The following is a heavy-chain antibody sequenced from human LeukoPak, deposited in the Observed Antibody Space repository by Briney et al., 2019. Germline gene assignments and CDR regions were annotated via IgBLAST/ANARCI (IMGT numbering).Heavy chain of an antibody. D-gene: IGHD3-10*01. Sequence: PGGSLRLSCAASGFTFSSYAMSWVRQAPGKGLEWVSAISGSGGSTYYADSVKGRFTISRDNSKNTLYLQVNSLRAEDTAVYYCVRDGNFGYDAFDIWGQGTMVTVSS. CDR2: ISGSGGST. V-gene: IGHV3-23*01. CDR3: VRDGNFGYDAFDI. CDR1: GFTFSSYA. J-gene: IGHJ3*02.